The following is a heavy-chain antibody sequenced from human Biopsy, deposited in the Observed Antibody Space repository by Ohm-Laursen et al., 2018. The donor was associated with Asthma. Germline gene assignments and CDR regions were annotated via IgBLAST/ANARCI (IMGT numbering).Heavy chain of an antibody. Sequence: RSLRLSCTATGFSFGSYGMHWVRQAPGKGLEWLAVMSFDGRQTYYADSVKGRFTISRDNSKNTLYLQMNSLRAEDTAVYYCAKERYYDFWSGHPIGGQGTRVTVSS. CDR2: MSFDGRQT. V-gene: IGHV3-30*18. CDR3: AKERYYDFWSGHPI. J-gene: IGHJ3*02. D-gene: IGHD3-3*01. CDR1: GFSFGSYG.